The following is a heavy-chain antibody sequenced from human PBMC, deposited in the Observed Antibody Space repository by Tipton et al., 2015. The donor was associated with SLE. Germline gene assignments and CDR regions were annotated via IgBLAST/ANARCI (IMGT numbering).Heavy chain of an antibody. CDR2: IYTSGST. V-gene: IGHV4-28*01. Sequence: TLSLTCAVSGYSIIGDYWWGWIRQTPGKGLQWIGRIYTSGSTNYNPSLKSRVTMSVDTSKNQFSLKLSSVTAADTAVYYCARIQFYYGDYQYYFDYWGQGTLVTVSS. J-gene: IGHJ4*02. CDR3: ARIQFYYGDYQYYFDY. CDR1: GYSIIGDYW. D-gene: IGHD4-17*01.